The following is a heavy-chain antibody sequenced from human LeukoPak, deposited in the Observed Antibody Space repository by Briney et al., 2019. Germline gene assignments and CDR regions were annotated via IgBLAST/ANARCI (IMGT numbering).Heavy chain of an antibody. Sequence: PSQTLSLTCTVSGGSISSGSHYWNWIRQPAGKGLEWIGRIYASGSTNYNPSLKSRVTISVDTSKNQFSLKLSSVTAADTAVYYCARRNWLDYWGQGTLVTVSS. CDR1: GGSISSGSHY. D-gene: IGHD1-20*01. CDR3: ARRNWLDY. V-gene: IGHV4-61*02. CDR2: IYASGST. J-gene: IGHJ4*02.